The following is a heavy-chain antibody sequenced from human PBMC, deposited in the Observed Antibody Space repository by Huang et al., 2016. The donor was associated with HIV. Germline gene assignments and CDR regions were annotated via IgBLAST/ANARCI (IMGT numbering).Heavy chain of an antibody. CDR2: SIAGCGST. J-gene: IGHJ3*02. V-gene: IGHV1-46*03. Sequence: QVHLVQSGAEVREPGASVKVSCRPSGNTFTSFHVHWVRQAPGQGLEWMGKSIAGCGSTTYAEKFQGRISMTRDRSTGTIFLELRSLRSEDTAMYYCARVQPPHGRNPLDIWGQGTLITVSS. CDR1: GNTFTSFH. CDR3: ARVQPPHGRNPLDI.